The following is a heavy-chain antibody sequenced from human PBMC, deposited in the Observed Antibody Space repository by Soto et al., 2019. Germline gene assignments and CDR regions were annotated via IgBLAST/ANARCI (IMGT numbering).Heavy chain of an antibody. CDR3: VQGRGPFDF. D-gene: IGHD3-16*01. CDR1: GFSLSTSGVG. V-gene: IGHV2-5*02. Sequence: QITLKESGPTLVKPTQTLTLTCTFSGFSLSTSGVGVGWIRQPPGKALEWLALIYWDDDKRYSPSLKSRLTITKDTSKNQVVLTMTNIDPVDTATYYCVQGRGPFDFWGQGTLVTVSS. CDR2: IYWDDDK. J-gene: IGHJ4*02.